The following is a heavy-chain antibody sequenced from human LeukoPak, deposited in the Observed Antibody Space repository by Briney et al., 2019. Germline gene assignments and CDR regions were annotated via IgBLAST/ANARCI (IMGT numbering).Heavy chain of an antibody. CDR1: GFTFSTYA. V-gene: IGHV3-23*01. J-gene: IGHJ5*02. CDR2: ISGSGGST. CDR3: ARDVPHNWFDT. Sequence: GGSLRLSCAASGFTFSTYAMSWVRQAPGRGLQWVSTISGSGGSTYYADSLKGRFTISRDDSKNTLYLQMNSLGAEDTAVYYCARDVPHNWFDTWGQGTLVTVSS.